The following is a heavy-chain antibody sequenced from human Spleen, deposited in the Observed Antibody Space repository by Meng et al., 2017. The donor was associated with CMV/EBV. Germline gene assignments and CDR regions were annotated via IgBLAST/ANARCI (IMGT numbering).Heavy chain of an antibody. V-gene: IGHV1-18*01. J-gene: IGHJ4*02. Sequence: SGYTFTSYGIVCVRQAPGQGLEWMGWITTYNANTNYAQKFQGRVTMTTDTSTSTAYMELRSLRSDDTAVYYCASSPFGAVTSYLDYWGQGTLVTVSS. CDR2: ITTYNANT. CDR3: ASSPFGAVTSYLDY. CDR1: GYTFTSYG. D-gene: IGHD3-3*01.